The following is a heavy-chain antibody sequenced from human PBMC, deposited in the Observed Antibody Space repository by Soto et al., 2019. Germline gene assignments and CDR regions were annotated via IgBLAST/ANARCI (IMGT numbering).Heavy chain of an antibody. J-gene: IGHJ5*02. V-gene: IGHV3-48*01. CDR2: ISSSSSTI. CDR1: GFTFSSYS. Sequence: EVQLVESGGGLVQPGGSLRLSCAASGFTFSSYSMNGVRQAPGKGLEWVSYISSSSSTIYYADSVKGRFTISRDNAKNSLYLQMNSLRAEDTAVYYCARVNPSSSWYRFPWFDPWGQGTLVTVSS. CDR3: ARVNPSSSWYRFPWFDP. D-gene: IGHD6-13*01.